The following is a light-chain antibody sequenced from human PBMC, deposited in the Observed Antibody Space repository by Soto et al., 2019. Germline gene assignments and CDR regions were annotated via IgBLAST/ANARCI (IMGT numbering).Light chain of an antibody. CDR1: QSVSSSY. J-gene: IGKJ1*01. V-gene: IGKV3-20*01. Sequence: EIVLTQSPGTLSLSPGERATLSCRASQSVSSSYLAWYQQKPGQAPRLLIYGASSRATGIPDRFSGSGSGTDFTLTISRLEPEDVAVYYCQQYGSSPRKFGQGTKVESK. CDR3: QQYGSSPRK. CDR2: GAS.